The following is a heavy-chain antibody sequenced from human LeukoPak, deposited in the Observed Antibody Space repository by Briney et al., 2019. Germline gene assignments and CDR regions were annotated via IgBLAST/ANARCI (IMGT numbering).Heavy chain of an antibody. CDR2: ISGSGGYT. V-gene: IGHV3-23*01. D-gene: IGHD6-25*01. J-gene: IGHJ6*03. CDR3: AKLHPRLENSSGWTNYYYYYYMDV. Sequence: GGSLRLSCAASGFTFSDYAMTWLRQAPGKGLEWVSAISGSGGYTYYADSVKGRFTISRDNSKNTLYLQMNSLRAEDTAVYYCAKLHPRLENSSGWTNYYYYYYMDVWREGTTVTDSS. CDR1: GFTFSDYA.